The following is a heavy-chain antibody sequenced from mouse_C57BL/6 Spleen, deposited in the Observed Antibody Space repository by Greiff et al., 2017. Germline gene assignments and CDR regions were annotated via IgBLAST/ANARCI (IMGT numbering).Heavy chain of an antibody. CDR2: IDPKSGGT. CDR1: GYTFTSYW. V-gene: IGHV1-72*01. J-gene: IGHJ1*03. Sequence: QVQLQQPGAELVKPGASVKLSCKASGYTFTSYWMHWVKQRPGRGLEWIGRIDPKSGGTKYNEKFKSKATLTVDKPSSTAYMQLSSLTSEDSAVYYCARGYYGSSYGWYFDVWGTGTTVTVSS. CDR3: ARGYYGSSYGWYFDV. D-gene: IGHD1-1*01.